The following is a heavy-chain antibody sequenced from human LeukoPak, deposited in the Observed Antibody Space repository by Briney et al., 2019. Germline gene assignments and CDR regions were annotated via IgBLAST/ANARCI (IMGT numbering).Heavy chain of an antibody. Sequence: SETLSLTCTVSGGSISSYYWSWIRQPPGKGLEWIGYIYYSGSTNYNPSLKSRVTISVDTSKNQFSLKLSSVTAADTAVYYCARSKRLRGYFDYWGQGTLVTVSS. D-gene: IGHD5-12*01. V-gene: IGHV4-59*12. J-gene: IGHJ4*02. CDR3: ARSKRLRGYFDY. CDR1: GGSISSYY. CDR2: IYYSGST.